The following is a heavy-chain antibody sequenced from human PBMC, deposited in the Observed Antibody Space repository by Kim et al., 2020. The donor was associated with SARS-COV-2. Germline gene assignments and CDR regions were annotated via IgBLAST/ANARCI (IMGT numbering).Heavy chain of an antibody. Sequence: GGSLRLSCAASGFTFSVSAIHWVRQASGKGLEWVGLIRSKANTYATAYSASVKGRFCISRADSKNTAYLQMNSLKTEDMDVYSSTLVPGTTLAFWDAFD. D-gene: IGHD1-1*01. V-gene: IGHV3-73*01. CDR1: GFTFSVSA. J-gene: IGHJ3*02. CDR3: TLVPGTTLAFWDAFD. CDR2: IRSKANTYAT.